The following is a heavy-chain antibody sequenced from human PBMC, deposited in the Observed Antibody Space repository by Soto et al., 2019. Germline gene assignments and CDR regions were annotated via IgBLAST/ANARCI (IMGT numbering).Heavy chain of an antibody. D-gene: IGHD1-1*01. CDR1: GFTFSDHY. CDR3: ARGPQSRLTSYYYGMDV. J-gene: IGHJ6*02. CDR2: VSDKAHSHTT. Sequence: EVQLVESGGDLVQPGGSLRLSCAASGFTFSDHYMDWVRQAPGTGLEWVARVSDKAHSHTTEYAASVKGRFTISRDDSKTSLYLDMNSLTTADTAVYFCARGPQSRLTSYYYGMDVWGQGTTVTVSS. V-gene: IGHV3-72*01.